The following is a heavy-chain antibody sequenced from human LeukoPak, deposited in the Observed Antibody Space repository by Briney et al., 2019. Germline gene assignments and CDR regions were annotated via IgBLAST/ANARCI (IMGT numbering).Heavy chain of an antibody. CDR2: IWYDGSNK. Sequence: TGGSLRLSCAASGFTFSSYGMHWVRQAPGKGLEWVAVIWYDGSNKYYADSVKGRFTISRDNSKNTLYLQMNSLRAEDTAVYYCARDTLGFDDAFVIWGQGTMVTVSS. J-gene: IGHJ3*02. CDR3: ARDTLGFDDAFVI. CDR1: GFTFSSYG. D-gene: IGHD3-10*01. V-gene: IGHV3-33*01.